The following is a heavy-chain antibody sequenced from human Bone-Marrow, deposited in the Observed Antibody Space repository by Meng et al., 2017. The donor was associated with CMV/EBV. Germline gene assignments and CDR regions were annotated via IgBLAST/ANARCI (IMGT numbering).Heavy chain of an antibody. J-gene: IGHJ6*01. CDR1: GYTFTSYY. D-gene: IGHD2-8*01. V-gene: IGHV1-46*01. Sequence: ASVKVSCKASGYTFTSYYMHWVRQAPGQGLEWMGIINPSGGSTSYAQKFQGRVTMTRDTSTSTVYMELSSLRSEDTAVYHCARGTPNKECSNGVCYSRRYYYYGMDVWGQGNTVNVAS. CDR2: INPSGGST. CDR3: ARGTPNKECSNGVCYSRRYYYYGMDV.